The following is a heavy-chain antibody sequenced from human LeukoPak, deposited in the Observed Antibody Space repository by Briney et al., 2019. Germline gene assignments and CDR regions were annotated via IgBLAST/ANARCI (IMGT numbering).Heavy chain of an antibody. CDR3: ARMHYDILTGYYRGIWFDP. J-gene: IGHJ5*02. D-gene: IGHD3-9*01. Sequence: SETLSLTCTVSGGSISSYYWSWIRQPPGKGLEWIGYIYTSGSTNYNPSLKSRVTISADTSKNQFSLKLSSVTAADTAVYYCARMHYDILTGYYRGIWFDPWGQGTLVTVSS. CDR2: IYTSGST. CDR1: GGSISSYY. V-gene: IGHV4-4*09.